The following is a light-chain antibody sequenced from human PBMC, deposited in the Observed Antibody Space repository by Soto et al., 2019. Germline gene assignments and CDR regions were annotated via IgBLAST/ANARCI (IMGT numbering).Light chain of an antibody. Sequence: DIQMTQSPSTLSASLGDRVTITCRASQSISSWLAWYQQKPGKAPKLLIYKASSLESGVPSRFRGSGSGTEFTLAISSLQPEDFGTYYCQQYTSYYTFGQGTKADI. CDR3: QQYTSYYT. CDR2: KAS. V-gene: IGKV1-5*03. J-gene: IGKJ2*01. CDR1: QSISSW.